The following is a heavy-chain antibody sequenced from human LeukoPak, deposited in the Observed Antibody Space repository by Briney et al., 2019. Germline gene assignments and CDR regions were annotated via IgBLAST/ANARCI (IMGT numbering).Heavy chain of an antibody. CDR2: IYTSGTT. D-gene: IGHD4-17*01. Sequence: SQTLSLTCTVSGGSISSGSYYWSWIRQPAGKGLEWIGRIYTSGTTNYNPSLKSRVTISIDTSKNQFYLRLSSVTAADTAAYHCARGNGDHHYGMDVWGQGSTVTVSS. CDR3: ARGNGDHHYGMDV. V-gene: IGHV4-61*02. CDR1: GGSISSGSYY. J-gene: IGHJ6*02.